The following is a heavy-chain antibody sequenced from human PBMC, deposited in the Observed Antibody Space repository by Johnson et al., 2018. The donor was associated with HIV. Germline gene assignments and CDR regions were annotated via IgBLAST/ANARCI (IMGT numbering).Heavy chain of an antibody. CDR2: ITGSGGT. Sequence: VQLVESGGGLVQAGGSLRLSCAASGFTFNSYVMSWVRQAPGKGLEWVSSITGSGGTYYADSVTGRFTISSDNSKNTLYLQMNSLRAEDTAVYYCARPTDPDSSGYFVIDAFDIWGQGTMVTVSS. D-gene: IGHD3-22*01. CDR3: ARPTDPDSSGYFVIDAFDI. V-gene: IGHV3-23*04. CDR1: GFTFNSYV. J-gene: IGHJ3*02.